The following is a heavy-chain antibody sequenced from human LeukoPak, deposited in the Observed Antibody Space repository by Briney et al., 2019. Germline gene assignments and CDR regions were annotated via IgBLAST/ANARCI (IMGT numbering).Heavy chain of an antibody. J-gene: IGHJ4*02. V-gene: IGHV1-69*05. CDR3: ARECSSTSCGDY. CDR1: GGTFSSYA. CDR2: IIPIFGTA. D-gene: IGHD2-2*01. Sequence: SVKVSCKASGGTFSSYAISWVRQAPGQGLEWMGGIIPIFGTANYAQKFQGRVTITTDESTSTAYMELSSLRSGDTAVYYCARECSSTSCGDYWGQGTLVTVSS.